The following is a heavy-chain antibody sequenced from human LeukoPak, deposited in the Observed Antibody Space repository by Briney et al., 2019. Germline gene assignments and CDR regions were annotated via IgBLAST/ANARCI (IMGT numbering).Heavy chain of an antibody. J-gene: IGHJ5*02. Sequence: GGSLRLSCAASGFTFSSYGMHWVRQAPGKGLGWVAVISYDGSNKYYADSVKGRFTISRDNAKNSLYLQMNSLRAEDTALYYCVGGGSGSPPDTWGQGTLVTVSS. D-gene: IGHD3-10*01. CDR2: ISYDGSNK. CDR1: GFTFSSYG. CDR3: VGGGSGSPPDT. V-gene: IGHV3-30*03.